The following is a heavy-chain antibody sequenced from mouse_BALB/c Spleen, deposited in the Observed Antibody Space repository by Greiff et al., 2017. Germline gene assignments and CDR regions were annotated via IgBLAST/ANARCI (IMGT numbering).Heavy chain of an antibody. J-gene: IGHJ2*01. D-gene: IGHD1-1*01. Sequence: DVMLVESGGGLVQPGGSLKLSCAASGFTFSSYGMSWVRQTPDKRLELVATINSNGGSTYYPDSVKGRFTISRDNAKNTLYLQMSSLKSEDTAMYYCARESTTVVATYYFDYWGQGTTLTVSS. CDR1: GFTFSSYG. CDR2: INSNGGST. V-gene: IGHV5-6-3*01. CDR3: ARESTTVVATYYFDY.